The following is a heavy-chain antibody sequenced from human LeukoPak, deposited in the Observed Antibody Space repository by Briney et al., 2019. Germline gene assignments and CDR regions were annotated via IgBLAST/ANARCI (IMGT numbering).Heavy chain of an antibody. CDR3: ARTYASGSLWYFDY. V-gene: IGHV3-11*01. Sequence: GGSLRLSCAASGFTFSDYYMSWIRQAPGKGLEWGSYISSSGSTIYYADSVKGRFTISRDNAKNSLYLQMNSLRAEDTAVYYCARTYASGSLWYFDYWGQGTLVTVSS. CDR2: ISSSGSTI. D-gene: IGHD3-10*01. J-gene: IGHJ4*02. CDR1: GFTFSDYY.